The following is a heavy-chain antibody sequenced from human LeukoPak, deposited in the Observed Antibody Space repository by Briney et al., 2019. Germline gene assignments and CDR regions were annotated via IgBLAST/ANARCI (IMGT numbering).Heavy chain of an antibody. D-gene: IGHD3-16*01. CDR3: ARSLIPGRWYFDL. V-gene: IGHV3-30*04. CDR2: ISTDGSYK. J-gene: IGHJ2*01. CDR1: GFTFSSFP. Sequence: GKSLRLSCAVSGFTFSSFPFHWVRQAPGKGLEWVAAISTDGSYKYHGDSVKGRFTISRDNPMNTLYLQMNGLRPDDTAVYYCARSLIPGRWYFDLWGRGTLGTVSS.